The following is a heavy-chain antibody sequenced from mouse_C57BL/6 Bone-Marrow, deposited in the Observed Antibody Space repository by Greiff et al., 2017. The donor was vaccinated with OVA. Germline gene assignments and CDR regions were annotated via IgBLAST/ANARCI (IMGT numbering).Heavy chain of an antibody. Sequence: EVKLVESGGGLVKPGGSLKLSCAASGFTFSSYAMSWVRQTPEKRLEWVATISDGGSYTYYPDNVKGRFTISRDNAKNNLYLQMSHLKSEDTAMYYCARDRGYDYGSSPSWYFDVWGTGTTVTVSS. V-gene: IGHV5-4*01. J-gene: IGHJ1*03. CDR1: GFTFSSYA. CDR2: ISDGGSYT. D-gene: IGHD1-1*01. CDR3: ARDRGYDYGSSPSWYFDV.